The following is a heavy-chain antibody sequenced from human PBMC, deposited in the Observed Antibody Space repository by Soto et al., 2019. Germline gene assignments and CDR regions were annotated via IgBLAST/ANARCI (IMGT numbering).Heavy chain of an antibody. V-gene: IGHV1-69*13. CDR2: IIPIFGTA. Sequence: GASVTVSCTASGGTFSSYAISWVRQAPGQGLEWMGGIIPIFGTANYAQKFQGRVTITADESTSTAYMELSSLRSEDTAVYYCARGSRVEYQLSFFNWFDPWGQGTLVTVSS. CDR1: GGTFSSYA. CDR3: ARGSRVEYQLSFFNWFDP. J-gene: IGHJ5*02. D-gene: IGHD2-2*01.